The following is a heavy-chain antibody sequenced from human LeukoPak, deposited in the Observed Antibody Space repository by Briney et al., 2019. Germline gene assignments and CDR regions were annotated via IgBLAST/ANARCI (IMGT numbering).Heavy chain of an antibody. V-gene: IGHV1-2*02. CDR2: INPNSGGT. J-gene: IGHJ4*02. CDR1: GYTFTGYY. CDR3: ARSRYCSGGSCYFNDY. D-gene: IGHD2-15*01. Sequence: ASVKVSCKASGYTFTGYYMHWVRQAPGQGLEWMGWINPNSGGTNYAQKFQGRVTMTRDTSISTAYMELSRLRSDDTAVYYCARSRYCSGGSCYFNDYWGQGTLVTVSS.